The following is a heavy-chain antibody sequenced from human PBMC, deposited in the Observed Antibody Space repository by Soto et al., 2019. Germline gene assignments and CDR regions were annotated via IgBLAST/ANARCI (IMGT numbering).Heavy chain of an antibody. J-gene: IGHJ6*02. D-gene: IGHD3-3*01. CDR2: IKQDGSEK. CDR3: ARVGEYDFWDGAPNPPFYYYYGMDV. Sequence: GGSLRLSCAASGFTFSSYWMSWVRQAPGKGLEWVANIKQDGSEKYYVDSVKGRFTISRDNAKNSLYLQMNSLRAQDAAVYYCARVGEYDFWDGAPNPPFYYYYGMDVWGQGTTVTVSS. CDR1: GFTFSSYW. V-gene: IGHV3-7*01.